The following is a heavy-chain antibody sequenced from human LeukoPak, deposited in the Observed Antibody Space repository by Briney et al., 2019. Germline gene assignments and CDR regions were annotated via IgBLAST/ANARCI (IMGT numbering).Heavy chain of an antibody. CDR3: AKDSLSIAAAASFDY. V-gene: IGHV3-23*01. Sequence: GGFLRLSCAASGFTFSSYAMSWVRQAPGKGLEWVSAISGSGGSTYYADSVKGRFTISRDNSKNTLYLQMNSLRAEDTAVYYCAKDSLSIAAAASFDYWGQGTLVTVSS. CDR2: ISGSGGST. J-gene: IGHJ4*02. CDR1: GFTFSSYA. D-gene: IGHD6-13*01.